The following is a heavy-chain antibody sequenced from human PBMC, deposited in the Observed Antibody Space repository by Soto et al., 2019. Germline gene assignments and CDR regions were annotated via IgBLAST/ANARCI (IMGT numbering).Heavy chain of an antibody. CDR3: AQRLGSRGSFDY. CDR2: IYWNDDK. J-gene: IGHJ4*02. D-gene: IGHD6-25*01. Sequence: SGPTLVNPTQTLTLTCTFSGFSLRTSGVGVGWIRQPPGRAPEWLALIYWNDDKRYSPSLKSRLTITKDTSKNQVVLTMTDMDPVDTGTSYCAQRLGSRGSFDYWGQGSLVTVSS. V-gene: IGHV2-5*01. CDR1: GFSLRTSGVG.